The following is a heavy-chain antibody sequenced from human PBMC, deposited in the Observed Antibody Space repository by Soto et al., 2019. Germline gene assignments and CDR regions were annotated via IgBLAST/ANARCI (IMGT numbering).Heavy chain of an antibody. D-gene: IGHD3-10*01. Sequence: SVKVACKASGGTFSSYAISWERQAPGQGLEWMGGIIPIFGTANYAQKFQGRVTITADESTSTAYMELSSLRSEDTAVYYCACSLGDMDVWGHAITGSAP. J-gene: IGHJ6*02. CDR3: ACSLGDMDV. CDR1: GGTFSSYA. V-gene: IGHV1-69*01. CDR2: IIPIFGTA.